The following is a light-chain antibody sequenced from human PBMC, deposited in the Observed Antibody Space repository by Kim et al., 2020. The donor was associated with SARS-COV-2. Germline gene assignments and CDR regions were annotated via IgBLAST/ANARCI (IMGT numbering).Light chain of an antibody. CDR2: KAS. CDR3: QQYNSYNT. J-gene: IGKJ2*01. Sequence: LSPSVGDRVTITCRASQSIGNLLAWYQQKPGKAPKLLIYKASSLESGVPSRFSGSGSGTEFTLTISSLQPDDFATYYCQQYNSYNTFGQGTKLEI. V-gene: IGKV1-5*03. CDR1: QSIGNL.